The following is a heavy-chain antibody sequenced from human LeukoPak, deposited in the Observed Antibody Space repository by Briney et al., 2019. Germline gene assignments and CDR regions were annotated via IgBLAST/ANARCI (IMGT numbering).Heavy chain of an antibody. CDR1: SGSISTSNYY. CDR3: AKDRRAGYSSTYFDY. V-gene: IGHV4-39*07. D-gene: IGHD6-13*01. J-gene: IGHJ4*02. CDR2: IFYSGST. Sequence: PSETLSLTCTVSSGSISTSNYYWGWVRQPPGKTLEWIGNIFYSGSTYYSPSLKSRVTISLDTSRNQFSLKLNSVTAADTAVYYCAKDRRAGYSSTYFDYWGQGTLVTVSS.